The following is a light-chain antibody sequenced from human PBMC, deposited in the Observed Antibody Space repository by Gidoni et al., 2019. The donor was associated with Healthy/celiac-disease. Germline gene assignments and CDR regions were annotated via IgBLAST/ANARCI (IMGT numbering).Light chain of an antibody. CDR1: QDISNY. Sequence: DIQSTQSPSSLSASVGDRVTSACRASQDISNYLAWYQQKPGKVPKLLIYAASTMQSGLPSRISGSGSGTDFTLTISSLQPEDVATYYCQKYNSAPQTFGPGTKVDIK. CDR2: AAS. V-gene: IGKV1-27*01. J-gene: IGKJ3*01. CDR3: QKYNSAPQT.